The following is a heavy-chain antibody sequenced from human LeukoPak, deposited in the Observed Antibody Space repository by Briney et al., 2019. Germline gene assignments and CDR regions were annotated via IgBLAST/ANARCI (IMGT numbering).Heavy chain of an antibody. D-gene: IGHD2-8*01. Sequence: GGSLRLSCAASGFTFSSYSMNWVRQAPGKGLEWVSYISSSSSTIHYADSVKGRFTISRDNAKNSLYLQMNSLRAEDTAVYYCARDCTNGVCYHDFDYWGQGTLVTVSS. CDR2: ISSSSSTI. J-gene: IGHJ4*02. CDR1: GFTFSSYS. V-gene: IGHV3-48*01. CDR3: ARDCTNGVCYHDFDY.